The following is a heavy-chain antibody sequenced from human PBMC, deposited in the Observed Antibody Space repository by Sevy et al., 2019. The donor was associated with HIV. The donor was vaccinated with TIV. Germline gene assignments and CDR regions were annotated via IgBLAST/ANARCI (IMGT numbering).Heavy chain of an antibody. V-gene: IGHV3-48*01. D-gene: IGHD2-2*01. CDR2: ISSSSSTI. Sequence: GESLKISCAASGFTFSSYSMNWVRQAPGKGLEWVSYISSSSSTIYYADSVKGRFTISRDNAKNSLYLQMTSLRAEDTAVYYCAREGVVPAAMGSWFDPWGQGTLVTVSS. J-gene: IGHJ5*02. CDR1: GFTFSSYS. CDR3: AREGVVPAAMGSWFDP.